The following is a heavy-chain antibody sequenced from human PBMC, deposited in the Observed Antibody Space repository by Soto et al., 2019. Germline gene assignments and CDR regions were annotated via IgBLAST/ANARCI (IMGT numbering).Heavy chain of an antibody. J-gene: IGHJ5*02. CDR2: ISYDGSNK. D-gene: IGHD3-10*01. Sequence: QVQLVESGGGVVQPGRSLRLSCAASGFTFSSYAMHWVRQAPGKGLEWVAVISYDGSNKYYADSVKGRFTISRDNSKNTLYLQMNSLIAEDTSVYYCAVITMVRGTPHPWGQVTLVTVSS. V-gene: IGHV3-30-3*01. CDR1: GFTFSSYA. CDR3: AVITMVRGTPHP.